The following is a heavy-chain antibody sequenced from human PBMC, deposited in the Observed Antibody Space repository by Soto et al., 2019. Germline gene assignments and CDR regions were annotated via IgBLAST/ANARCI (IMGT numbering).Heavy chain of an antibody. CDR3: AGVGVVTAKPLSDWYFDL. Sequence: QVQLEQSGAEVKKPGSSVKVSCKTSGGTFTRHALNWVRQAPGQGVEWMGGIIPITGTTNYAERFQGRVTIIEDRSTSTVYMELRSLRSDDTAVYYCAGVGVVTAKPLSDWYFDLWGRGTLVSVYS. V-gene: IGHV1-69*06. J-gene: IGHJ2*01. CDR2: IIPITGTT. CDR1: GGTFTRHA. D-gene: IGHD2-21*02.